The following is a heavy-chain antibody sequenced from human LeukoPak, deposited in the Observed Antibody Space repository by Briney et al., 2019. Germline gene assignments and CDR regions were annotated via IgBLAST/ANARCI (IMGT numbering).Heavy chain of an antibody. Sequence: GGSLRLSCAASGFTFDDYAMHWVRQAPGKGLEWVSGISWNSGSIGYADSVKGRFTISRDNAKNSLYLQMNSLRAEDTALYYCAKSQWGLLKDAFDIWGQGTMVTVSS. D-gene: IGHD2-21*02. CDR3: AKSQWGLLKDAFDI. CDR2: ISWNSGSI. J-gene: IGHJ3*02. V-gene: IGHV3-9*01. CDR1: GFTFDDYA.